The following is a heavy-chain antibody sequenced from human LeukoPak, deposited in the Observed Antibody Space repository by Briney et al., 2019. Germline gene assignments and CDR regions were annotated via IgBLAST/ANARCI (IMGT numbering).Heavy chain of an antibody. J-gene: IGHJ4*02. Sequence: PSETLSLTCTVSGGSISSYYWSWIRQPPGRGLEWIGYTYYSGSTDSNPSLKSRVTISVDTSKTQISLKLSSVTAADTAVYYCARTYCRGGSCHFDYWGQGTLVTVSS. CDR2: TYYSGST. V-gene: IGHV4-59*08. CDR1: GGSISSYY. CDR3: ARTYCRGGSCHFDY. D-gene: IGHD2-15*01.